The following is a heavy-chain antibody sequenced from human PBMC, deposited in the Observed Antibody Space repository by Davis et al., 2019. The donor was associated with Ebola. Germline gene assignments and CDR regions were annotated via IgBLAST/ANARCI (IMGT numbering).Heavy chain of an antibody. D-gene: IGHD2-15*01. V-gene: IGHV4-59*01. Sequence: PSETLSLTCTVSGGSISSFYWSWIRQPPGKGLEWIGYIYYSGSTNYNPSLKSRVTISVDTSKNQFSLKLSSVTAADTAVYYCARQGPGGRAFDIWGQGTMVTVSS. J-gene: IGHJ3*02. CDR1: GGSISSFY. CDR3: ARQGPGGRAFDI. CDR2: IYYSGST.